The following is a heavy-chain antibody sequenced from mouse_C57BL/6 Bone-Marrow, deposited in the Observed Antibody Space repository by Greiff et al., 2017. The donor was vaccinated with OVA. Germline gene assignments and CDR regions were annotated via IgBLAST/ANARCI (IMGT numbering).Heavy chain of an antibody. CDR3: ARPSYGSSFLDY. D-gene: IGHD1-1*01. Sequence: EVQLQESGGGLVKPGGSLKLSCAASGFTFSSYAMSWVRQTPEKRLEWVATISDGGSYTYYPDNVKGRFTISRDNAKNNLYLQMSHLKSEDTAMYYCARPSYGSSFLDYWGQGTTLTVSS. CDR2: ISDGGSYT. J-gene: IGHJ2*01. CDR1: GFTFSSYA. V-gene: IGHV5-4*01.